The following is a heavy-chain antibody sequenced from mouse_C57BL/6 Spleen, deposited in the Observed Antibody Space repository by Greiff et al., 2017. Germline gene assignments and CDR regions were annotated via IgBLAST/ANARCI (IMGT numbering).Heavy chain of an antibody. CDR3: ARYVTRGTGTEIFDY. J-gene: IGHJ2*01. Sequence: QVQLQQPGAELVMPGASVKLSCKASGYTFTSYWMHWVKQRPGQGLEWIGEIDPSDSYTNYNQKFKGKSTLTVDKSSSTAYMQRSSLTSEDSAVYYCARYVTRGTGTEIFDYWGQGTTLTVSS. V-gene: IGHV1-69*01. D-gene: IGHD4-1*01. CDR1: GYTFTSYW. CDR2: IDPSDSYT.